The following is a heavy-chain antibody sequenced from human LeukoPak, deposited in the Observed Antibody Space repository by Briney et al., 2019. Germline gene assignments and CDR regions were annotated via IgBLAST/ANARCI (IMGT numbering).Heavy chain of an antibody. J-gene: IGHJ2*01. CDR1: GFTFSSYG. Sequence: PGGSLRLSCAASGFTFSSYGMSWVRQAPGKGLEWVSAISGSGGSTYYADSVKGRFTISRDNSKNTLYLQMNSLRAEDTAVYYCAKSRGYSGYDPWYFDLWGRGTLVTVSS. V-gene: IGHV3-23*01. CDR3: AKSRGYSGYDPWYFDL. D-gene: IGHD5-12*01. CDR2: ISGSGGST.